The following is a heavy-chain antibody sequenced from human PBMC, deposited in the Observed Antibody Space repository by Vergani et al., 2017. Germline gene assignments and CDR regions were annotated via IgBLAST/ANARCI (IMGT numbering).Heavy chain of an antibody. D-gene: IGHD4-17*01. CDR2: ISYRGST. J-gene: IGHJ4*02. CDR3: ARDRHDYGDPLGN. Sequence: QVQLQESGPGLVKPSQTLSLTCTVSGGSISSGGYYWNWIRQHPGKGLEWIGYISYRGSTSYNPSLKSRIIISGDTSKNQFSLNLTSVTVADTAVYYCARDRHDYGDPLGNWGQGTLVTVSP. CDR1: GGSISSGGYY. V-gene: IGHV4-31*03.